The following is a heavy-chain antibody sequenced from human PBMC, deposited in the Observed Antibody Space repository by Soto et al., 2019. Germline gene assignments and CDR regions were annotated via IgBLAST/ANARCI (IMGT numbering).Heavy chain of an antibody. D-gene: IGHD5-12*01. CDR1: GGSISSSNW. J-gene: IGHJ4*02. CDR3: AVWRPYSGYAY. V-gene: IGHV4-4*02. Sequence: QVQLQESGPGLVRPSGTLSLTCAVSGGSISSSNWWSWVRQPPGKGLEWIGEMYHSGSTNYNPSLKNRVTISVDKSKNQFSLKLSSVTAADTAVYYCAVWRPYSGYAYWGQGTLVTVSS. CDR2: MYHSGST.